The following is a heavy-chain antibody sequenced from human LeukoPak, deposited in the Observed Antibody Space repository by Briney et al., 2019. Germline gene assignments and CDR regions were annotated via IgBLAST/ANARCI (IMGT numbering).Heavy chain of an antibody. J-gene: IGHJ6*03. D-gene: IGHD6-19*01. V-gene: IGHV3-23*01. Sequence: PGGSLRLSCAVSGFTFSSYAMNWVRQAPGKGLEWVSAISGSGVNTDHADSVKGRFTISRDNAKNSLYLQMNSLRAEDTAVYYCARRRAVAGPYYYYYYMDVWGKGTTVTVSS. CDR1: GFTFSSYA. CDR3: ARRRAVAGPYYYYYYMDV. CDR2: ISGSGVNT.